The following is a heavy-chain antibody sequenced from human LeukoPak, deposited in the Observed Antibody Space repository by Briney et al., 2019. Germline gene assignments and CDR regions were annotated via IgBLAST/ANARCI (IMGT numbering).Heavy chain of an antibody. J-gene: IGHJ5*02. V-gene: IGHV4-61*02. CDR1: GGPISSGSYY. CDR3: AAMVRGVISWWFDP. D-gene: IGHD3-10*01. Sequence: SETLSLTCTVSGGPISSGSYYWSWIRQPAGKGLEWIGRIYTSGSTNYNPSLKSRVTISVDTSKNQFSLKLSSVTAADTAVYYCAAMVRGVISWWFDPWGQGTLVTVSS. CDR2: IYTSGST.